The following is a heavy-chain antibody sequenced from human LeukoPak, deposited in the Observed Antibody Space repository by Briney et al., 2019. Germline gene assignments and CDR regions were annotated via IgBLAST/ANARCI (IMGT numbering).Heavy chain of an antibody. CDR3: ARGRSSMVRGYYYYYMDV. Sequence: GGSLRLSCAASGFTFSDYYMRWIRQAPGEGLEWVSYISASGSTIYYADSVKGRFTISRDNSKNTLYPQMNSLRAEDTAVYYCARGRSSMVRGYYYYYMDVWGKGTTVTISS. J-gene: IGHJ6*03. CDR2: ISASGSTI. D-gene: IGHD3-10*01. CDR1: GFTFSDYY. V-gene: IGHV3-11*04.